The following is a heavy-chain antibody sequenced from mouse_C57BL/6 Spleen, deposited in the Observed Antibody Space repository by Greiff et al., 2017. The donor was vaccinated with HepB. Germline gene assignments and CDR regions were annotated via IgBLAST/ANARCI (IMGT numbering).Heavy chain of an antibody. D-gene: IGHD2-3*01. CDR2: IHPNSGST. J-gene: IGHJ3*01. CDR1: GYTFTSYW. CDR3: ARPHDGSYFFAY. V-gene: IGHV1-64*01. Sequence: QVQLQQPGAELVKPGASVKLSCKASGYTFTSYWMHWVKQRPGQGLEWIGMIHPNSGSTNYNEKFKSKATLTVDKSSSTAYMQLSSLTSEDSAVYYCARPHDGSYFFAYWGQGTLVTVSA.